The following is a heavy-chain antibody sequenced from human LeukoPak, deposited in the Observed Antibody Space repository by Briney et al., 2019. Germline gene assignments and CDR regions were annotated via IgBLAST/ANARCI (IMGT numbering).Heavy chain of an antibody. CDR3: AKDPRRYSRTGGYFDY. Sequence: GGSLRLSCAASGFTFSIYGMSWVRQAPGKGLEWVSSISCSGGSTYYADSVKGRFTISRDNSKNTLYLQMNSLRAEDTAVYYCAKDPRRYSRTGGYFDYWGQGTLVTVSS. J-gene: IGHJ4*02. D-gene: IGHD6-13*01. CDR2: ISCSGGST. CDR1: GFTFSIYG. V-gene: IGHV3-23*01.